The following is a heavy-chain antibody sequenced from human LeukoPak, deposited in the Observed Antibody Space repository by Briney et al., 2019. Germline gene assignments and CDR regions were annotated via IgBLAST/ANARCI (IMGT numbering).Heavy chain of an antibody. Sequence: PGGSLRLSCAASGFTVTSNYMSWVRQAPGKGLEWVAVIWYDGSSKYYADSVKGRFTISRDNSKNTLFLQMNSLRAEDTAVYYCARDCRGGSCYYFDYWGQGTLVTVSS. D-gene: IGHD2-15*01. CDR1: GFTVTSNY. CDR3: ARDCRGGSCYYFDY. CDR2: IWYDGSSK. J-gene: IGHJ4*02. V-gene: IGHV3-33*08.